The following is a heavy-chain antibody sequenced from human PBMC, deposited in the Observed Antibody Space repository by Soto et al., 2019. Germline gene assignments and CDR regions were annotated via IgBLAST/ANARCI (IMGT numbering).Heavy chain of an antibody. D-gene: IGHD1-26*01. Sequence: GGSLRLSCTASGFTFSSYSMNWVRQAPGKGLEWVSSISSSSSYIYYADSVKGRFTISRDNAKNSLYLQMNSLRAEDTAVYYCARGKGVGATHLYYFDYWGKGTLVTVSS. J-gene: IGHJ4*02. CDR2: ISSSSSYI. V-gene: IGHV3-21*01. CDR3: ARGKGVGATHLYYFDY. CDR1: GFTFSSYS.